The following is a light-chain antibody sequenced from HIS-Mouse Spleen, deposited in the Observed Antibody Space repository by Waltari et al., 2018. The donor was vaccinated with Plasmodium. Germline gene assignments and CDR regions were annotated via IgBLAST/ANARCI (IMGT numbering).Light chain of an antibody. Sequence: EIVLTQSPGTLSLSPGERATLSCRASQSVSSSYFAWYQQKPGQAPRLLIYGASSSATGIPDRFSGSGSGTDFTLTISRLEPEDFAVYYCQQYGSSYTFGQGTKLEIK. CDR1: QSVSSSY. J-gene: IGKJ2*01. CDR3: QQYGSSYT. CDR2: GAS. V-gene: IGKV3-20*01.